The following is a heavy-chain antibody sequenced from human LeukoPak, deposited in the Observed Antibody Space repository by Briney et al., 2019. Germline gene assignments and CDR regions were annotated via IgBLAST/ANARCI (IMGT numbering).Heavy chain of an antibody. V-gene: IGHV1-2*02. CDR1: GHTFTGYY. CDR2: MNPNVGGA. D-gene: IGHD3-10*02. Sequence: ASVKVSCKASGHTFTGYYVYWVRQAPGQGLEWMGWMNPNVGGANFPQKFQGRVTVTSDPAISAAYMELRRLRSDDTAVYYCARGVFGESLESWGQGTMVTVSS. J-gene: IGHJ4*02. CDR3: ARGVFGESLES.